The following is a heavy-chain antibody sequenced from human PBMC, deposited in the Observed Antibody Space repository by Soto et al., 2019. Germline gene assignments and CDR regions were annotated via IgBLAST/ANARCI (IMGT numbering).Heavy chain of an antibody. CDR1: GYTFTGYY. V-gene: IGHV1-2*04. J-gene: IGHJ6*02. CDR3: AREGVVVPAAILYYYGMDV. CDR2: INPNSGGT. Sequence: GASVKVSCKASGYTFTGYYMHWVRQAPGQGLEWMGWINPNSGGTNYAQKFQGWVTMTRDTSISTAYMELSRLRSDDTAVYYCAREGVVVPAAILYYYGMDVWGQGTTVTVSS. D-gene: IGHD2-2*01.